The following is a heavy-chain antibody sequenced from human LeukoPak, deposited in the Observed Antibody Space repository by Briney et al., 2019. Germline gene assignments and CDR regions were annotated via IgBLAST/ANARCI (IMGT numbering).Heavy chain of an antibody. D-gene: IGHD3-10*01. V-gene: IGHV4-59*01. CDR2: IYYSGST. Sequence: SENLSLTCTVSGGSISSYYWSWLRQPPGKGLEWIGYIYYSGSTNYNPSLKSRVTISVDTSKNQFSRKLSSVTAADTAVYYCAGWIGVRGAPFDYWGQGTLVTVSS. CDR3: AGWIGVRGAPFDY. CDR1: GGSISSYY. J-gene: IGHJ4*02.